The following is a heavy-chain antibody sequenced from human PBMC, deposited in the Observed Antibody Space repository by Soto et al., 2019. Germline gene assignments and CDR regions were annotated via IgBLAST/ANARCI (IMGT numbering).Heavy chain of an antibody. CDR3: ARVRDGETYYYYGMDV. J-gene: IGHJ6*01. CDR1: GFTFSSYG. Sequence: GGSLRLSCAASGFTFSSYGMHWVRQAPGKGLEWVAVIWYDGSNKYYADSVKGRFTISRDNSKNTLYLQMNSLRAEDTAVYYCARVRDGETYYYYGMDVWGQGTTVTVSS. V-gene: IGHV3-33*01. CDR2: IWYDGSNK.